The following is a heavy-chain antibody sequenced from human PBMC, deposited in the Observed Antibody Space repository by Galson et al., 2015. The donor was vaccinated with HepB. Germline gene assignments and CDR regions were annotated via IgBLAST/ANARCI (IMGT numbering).Heavy chain of an antibody. CDR1: GYILTEIS. CDR3: ATAGSIWGEHRYAQNGSDI. V-gene: IGHV1-24*01. Sequence: SVKVSCKVSGYILTEISIHWIRQAPGKGLEWMGGFDPESGKTKYTQKFQGRFSMTEDTSKDTAYMELSSLTSDDTAVYYCATAGSIWGEHRYAQNGSDIWGQGTTITVSS. CDR2: FDPESGKT. D-gene: IGHD3-16*01. J-gene: IGHJ3*02.